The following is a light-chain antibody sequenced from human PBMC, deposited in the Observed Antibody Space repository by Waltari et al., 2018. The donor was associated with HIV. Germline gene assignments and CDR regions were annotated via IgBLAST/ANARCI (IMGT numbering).Light chain of an antibody. CDR2: EVS. CDR1: SSHLGYFDF. V-gene: IGLV2-11*01. Sequence: QSALTQPRSVSGSPGQSVPIPCTGTSSHLGYFDFFSWYQQYPGKAPKVIIYEVSQRPSGVPDRFTASKSGITASLTISGLQDEDEADYYCCSYAGTYTYVFGTGTTVTVL. J-gene: IGLJ1*01. CDR3: CSYAGTYTYV.